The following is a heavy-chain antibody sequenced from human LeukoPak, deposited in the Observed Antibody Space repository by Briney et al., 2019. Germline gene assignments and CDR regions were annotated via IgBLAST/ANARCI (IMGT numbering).Heavy chain of an antibody. CDR1: GFTFITYW. V-gene: IGHV3-74*01. Sequence: GGSLRLSCAASGFTFITYWMHWVRQAPGKGLVWVSRINNDGSNTNYADSVKGRFTISRDNAKNTLYLQMNSLRAEDTAVYYCARLSVAGPYFDSWGQGTLVTVSS. D-gene: IGHD6-19*01. CDR3: ARLSVAGPYFDS. J-gene: IGHJ4*02. CDR2: INNDGSNT.